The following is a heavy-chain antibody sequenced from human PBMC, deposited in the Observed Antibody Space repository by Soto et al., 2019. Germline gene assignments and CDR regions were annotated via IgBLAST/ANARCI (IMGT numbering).Heavy chain of an antibody. Sequence: EVQLLESGGNLVQPGGSLRLSCAGSAFTFSSYAMSWVRQAPGKGLEWVSAISGSGDITYYADSVKGRFTISRDNSKDTLYLQMDSLRAEDTAIYYCAKDWRTTVASPEYFQHWGQGTLVTVSS. V-gene: IGHV3-23*01. CDR1: AFTFSSYA. J-gene: IGHJ1*01. CDR2: ISGSGDIT. D-gene: IGHD4-17*01. CDR3: AKDWRTTVASPEYFQH.